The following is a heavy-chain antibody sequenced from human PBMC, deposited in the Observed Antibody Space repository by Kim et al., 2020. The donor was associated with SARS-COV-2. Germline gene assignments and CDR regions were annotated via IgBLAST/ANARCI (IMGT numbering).Heavy chain of an antibody. Sequence: GGSLRLSCAASGFTFSRYVMSWVRQAPGKGLEWVSCIRPSGVSTYYADSVKGRFTISRDNSKNTLYLQMNSLRAEDTALYYCAKGADIGNYYFFDNWGQGTLVTVSS. D-gene: IGHD1-26*01. V-gene: IGHV3-23*01. CDR2: IRPSGVST. CDR1: GFTFSRYV. J-gene: IGHJ4*02. CDR3: AKGADIGNYYFFDN.